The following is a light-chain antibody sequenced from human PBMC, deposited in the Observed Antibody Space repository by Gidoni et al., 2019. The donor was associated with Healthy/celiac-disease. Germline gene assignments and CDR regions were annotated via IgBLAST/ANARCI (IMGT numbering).Light chain of an antibody. Sequence: DIVMTQSPLSLPVTPGEPASISCRSSQSLLHSNGYNYLDWYLQKPGQSHQLLIYLGSNRASGVPDRFSGSGSGTDFTLKTSSVEAEDVGVYYCMQALQTPVTFGQGTRLEIK. CDR1: QSLLHSNGYNY. V-gene: IGKV2-28*01. CDR3: MQALQTPVT. J-gene: IGKJ5*01. CDR2: LGS.